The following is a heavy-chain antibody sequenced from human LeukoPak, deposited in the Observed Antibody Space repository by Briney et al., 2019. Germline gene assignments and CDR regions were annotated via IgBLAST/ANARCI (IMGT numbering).Heavy chain of an antibody. CDR3: ARDESPLAVVKDY. Sequence: ASVKVSCKASGGTFSSYSISWVRQAPGQGLEWMGIINPSGGSTSYAQKFQGRVTMTRDTSTSTVYMELSSLRSEDTAVYYCARDESPLAVVKDYWGQGTLVTVSS. CDR1: GGTFSSYS. J-gene: IGHJ4*02. CDR2: INPSGGST. D-gene: IGHD3-22*01. V-gene: IGHV1-46*01.